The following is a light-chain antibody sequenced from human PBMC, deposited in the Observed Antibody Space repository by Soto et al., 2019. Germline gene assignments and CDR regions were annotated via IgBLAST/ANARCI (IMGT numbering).Light chain of an antibody. CDR1: QSVSSN. Sequence: EIVMIQSPATLFVSPGERATLSCRASQSVSSNLAWYQQKPGQAPRLLIYGAPTRATGIPARFSGSGSGTEFTLTISSLQSEDFAVYYCQQYNNWPPGTFGQGTKV. J-gene: IGKJ1*01. CDR3: QQYNNWPPGT. CDR2: GAP. V-gene: IGKV3-15*01.